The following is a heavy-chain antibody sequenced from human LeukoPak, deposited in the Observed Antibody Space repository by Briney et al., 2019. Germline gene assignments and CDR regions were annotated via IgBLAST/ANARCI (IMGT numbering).Heavy chain of an antibody. CDR3: AKDAVTEPYDAFDI. J-gene: IGHJ3*02. CDR2: ISSSGSTI. V-gene: IGHV3-11*01. CDR1: GFTFSDYY. Sequence: GGSLRLSCAASGFTFSDYYMSWIRQAPGKGLEWVSYISSSGSTIYYADSVKGRFTISRDNAKNSLYLQMNSLRAEDTAVYYCAKDAVTEPYDAFDIWGQGTMVTVSS. D-gene: IGHD4-17*01.